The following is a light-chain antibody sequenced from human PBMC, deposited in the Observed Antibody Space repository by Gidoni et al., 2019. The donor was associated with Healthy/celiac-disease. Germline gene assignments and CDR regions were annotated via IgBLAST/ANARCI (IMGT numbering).Light chain of an antibody. J-gene: IGKJ1*01. CDR2: GAS. CDR1: QSVSSSY. Sequence: EIVLTQSPGTLSLSPGERATLSCRASQSVSSSYLAWYQQKPGQAPRLLIYGASSRATGIPHRFSGSGSGTDFTLTISRLEPEDFAVYYCQQYGSSGTFGQXTKVEIK. V-gene: IGKV3-20*01. CDR3: QQYGSSGT.